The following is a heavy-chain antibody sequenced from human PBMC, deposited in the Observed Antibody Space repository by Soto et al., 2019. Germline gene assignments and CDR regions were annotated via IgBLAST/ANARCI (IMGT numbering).Heavy chain of an antibody. CDR3: AVHYFIAAAGPDY. Sequence: EVQLLESGGGLVQPGGSLRLSCAASGFTFSSYAMSWVRQAPGKGLEWVSAISGSGGSTYYADSVKGRFIISRDNSKNTLYLQMNSLRAEDTAVYYCAVHYFIAAAGPDYWGQGTLVTVSS. J-gene: IGHJ4*02. CDR1: GFTFSSYA. D-gene: IGHD6-13*01. V-gene: IGHV3-23*01. CDR2: ISGSGGST.